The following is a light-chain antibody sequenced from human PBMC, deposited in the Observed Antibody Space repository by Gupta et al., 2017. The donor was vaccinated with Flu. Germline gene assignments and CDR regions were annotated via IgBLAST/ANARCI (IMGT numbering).Light chain of an antibody. CDR3: QQDVHSQT. Sequence: PDTLSLSPGERATLSCRATHFVTTNSLNWYQQKPGQAPRLIIYGASRRAYGIPDRFSGSGSETDFSLTSSRGEHEDFAVYCWQQDVHSQTFGQGTRVEI. CDR2: GAS. CDR1: HFVTTNS. V-gene: IGKV3-20*01. J-gene: IGKJ1*01.